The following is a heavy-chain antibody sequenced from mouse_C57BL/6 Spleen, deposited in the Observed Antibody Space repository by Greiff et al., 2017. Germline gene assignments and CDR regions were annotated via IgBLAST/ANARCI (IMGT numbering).Heavy chain of an antibody. CDR1: GFSFTSYG. Sequence: QVQLKESGPGLVAPSQSLSITCTVSGFSFTSYGVHWVRQPPGKGLEWLVVIWSDGSTTYNSALNSRLSISKDNSKSQVFLKMNSPQTDDTAMYYCARGGHWAMDYWGQGTSVTVSS. J-gene: IGHJ4*01. CDR3: ARGGHWAMDY. D-gene: IGHD4-1*01. CDR2: IWSDGST. V-gene: IGHV2-6*02.